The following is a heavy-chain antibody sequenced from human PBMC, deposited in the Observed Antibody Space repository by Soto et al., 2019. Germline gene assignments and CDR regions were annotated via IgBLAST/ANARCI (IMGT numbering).Heavy chain of an antibody. Sequence: SETLSLTCTVSGGSITSYYWSWIRQPPGKGLEWIGYIHYSGRTNYNPSLKSRVTISVDTSENQFSLKLSSVTAADTAVYYCGRAPDYGDYVSPFAYWGQGTLVTVSS. CDR3: GRAPDYGDYVSPFAY. CDR1: GGSITSYY. D-gene: IGHD4-17*01. J-gene: IGHJ4*02. V-gene: IGHV4-59*01. CDR2: IHYSGRT.